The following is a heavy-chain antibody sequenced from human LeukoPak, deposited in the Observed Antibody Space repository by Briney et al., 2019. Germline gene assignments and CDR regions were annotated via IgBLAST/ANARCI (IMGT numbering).Heavy chain of an antibody. CDR2: ISGRGSST. D-gene: IGHD3-16*02. J-gene: IGHJ4*02. CDR1: GFTFSSYG. V-gene: IGHV3-23*01. Sequence: GGSLRLSCAASGFTFSSYGMSWVRQAPGKGLEWVSVISGRGSSTYYADSVKGRFTISRDNSKNTLYLQMNSLRAEDTAVYYCAKEKVRVITFGGVIVKGPDFEYWGQGTLVTVSS. CDR3: AKEKVRVITFGGVIVKGPDFEY.